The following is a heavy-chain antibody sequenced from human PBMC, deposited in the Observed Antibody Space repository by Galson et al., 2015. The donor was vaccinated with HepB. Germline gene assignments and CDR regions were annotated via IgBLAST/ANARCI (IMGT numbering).Heavy chain of an antibody. D-gene: IGHD3-22*01. Sequence: SLRLSCAASGFTFSNYGMHWVRQAPGKGLEWVAVILYDGSHQYYGDSVEGRFIVSRDNSKNTLYLQLNSLRPGDTAVFYCARAQYYYDRNSYYSYYMDVWGKGTTVTVSS. CDR1: GFTFSNYG. V-gene: IGHV3-30*03. J-gene: IGHJ6*03. CDR3: ARAQYYYDRNSYYSYYMDV. CDR2: ILYDGSHQ.